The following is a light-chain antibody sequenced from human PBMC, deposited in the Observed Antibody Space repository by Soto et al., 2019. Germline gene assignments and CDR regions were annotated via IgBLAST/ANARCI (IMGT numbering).Light chain of an antibody. CDR3: QQYYSTPNT. CDR1: QSVLYSSSNKNY. V-gene: IGKV4-1*01. Sequence: DIVMTQSPDSLTLSLGERATINCKSSQSVLYSSSNKNYLAWYQQKPGQPPKLLIYWASTRESGVPDRFSGSGSGTDFTLTISSRQAEDVAVYYCQQYYSTPNTFGQGTKLEIK. J-gene: IGKJ2*01. CDR2: WAS.